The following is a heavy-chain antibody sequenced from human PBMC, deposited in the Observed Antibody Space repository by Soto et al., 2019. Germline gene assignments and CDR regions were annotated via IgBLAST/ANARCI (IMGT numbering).Heavy chain of an antibody. CDR3: ARVCGGDCGNAFEV. D-gene: IGHD2-21*02. V-gene: IGHV3-33*05. Sequence: QVQLVESGGGVVQPGRSLRLSCAASGFTFSAYGIHWVRQAPGKGLEWVATISFDSRDKLYVDSMNGRLTISRENSRTTVYLQMDSLRAEDPAVYHCARVCGGDCGNAFEVWGQGTVVAVSP. J-gene: IGHJ3*01. CDR2: ISFDSRDK. CDR1: GFTFSAYG.